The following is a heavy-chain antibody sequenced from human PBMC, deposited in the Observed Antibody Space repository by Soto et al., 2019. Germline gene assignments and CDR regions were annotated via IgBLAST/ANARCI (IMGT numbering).Heavy chain of an antibody. V-gene: IGHV3-64*01. J-gene: IGHJ3*02. D-gene: IGHD7-27*01. CDR2: ISSNGGST. Sequence: GGSLRLSCAASGFTFSHYAMHCVRQAPGKGLEYVSAISSNGGSTYYANSVKGRFTISRDNSKNTLYLQMGSLRAEDMAVYYCASALGYAFDIWGQGTMVTVSS. CDR3: ASALGYAFDI. CDR1: GFTFSHYA.